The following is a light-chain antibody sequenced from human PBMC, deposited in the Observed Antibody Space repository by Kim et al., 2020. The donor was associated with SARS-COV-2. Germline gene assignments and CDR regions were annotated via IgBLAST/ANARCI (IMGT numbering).Light chain of an antibody. J-gene: IGLJ3*02. V-gene: IGLV3-19*01. CDR2: GKN. Sequence: SSELTQDPAVYVALGQTVRITCQGDSLRIYYANWYQQKPGQAPVLVIYGKNNRPSGIPDRFSGSSSRITASLTLTGAQAEDVADYYCNSRDSSGNHMVFG. CDR3: NSRDSSGNHMV. CDR1: SLRIYY.